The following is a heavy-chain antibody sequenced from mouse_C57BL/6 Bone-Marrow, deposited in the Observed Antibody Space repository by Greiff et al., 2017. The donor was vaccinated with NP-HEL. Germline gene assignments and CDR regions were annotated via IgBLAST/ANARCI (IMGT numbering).Heavy chain of an antibody. CDR2: IYPRSGNT. Sequence: VQLQESGAELARPGASVKLSCKASGYTFTSYGISWVKQRTGQGLEWIGEIYPRSGNTYYNEKFKGKATLTADKSSSTAYMELRSLTSEDSAVYFCAYGKTDYWYFDVWGTGTTVTVSS. J-gene: IGHJ1*03. CDR1: GYTFTSYG. CDR3: AYGKTDYWYFDV. V-gene: IGHV1-81*01. D-gene: IGHD2-1*01.